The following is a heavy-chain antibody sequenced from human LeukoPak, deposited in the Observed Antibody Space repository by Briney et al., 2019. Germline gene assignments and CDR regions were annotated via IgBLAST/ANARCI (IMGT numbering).Heavy chain of an antibody. CDR2: TIPIFGTA. CDR3: ARVRARVLMVYAISGHFDY. D-gene: IGHD2-8*01. CDR1: GGTFSSYA. J-gene: IGHJ4*02. V-gene: IGHV1-69*13. Sequence: SVKVSCKASGGTFSSYAISWVRQAPGQGLEWMGGTIPIFGTANYAQKFQGRVTITADESTSTAYMELSSLRSEDTAVYYCARVRARVLMVYAISGHFDYWGQGTLVTVSS.